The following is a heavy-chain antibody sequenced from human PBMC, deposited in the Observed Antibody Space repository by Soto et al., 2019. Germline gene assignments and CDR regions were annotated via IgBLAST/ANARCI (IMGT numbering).Heavy chain of an antibody. V-gene: IGHV3-30*18. CDR3: AKGPYGSAYYYGMDV. CDR2: ISYDGSNK. J-gene: IGHJ6*02. CDR1: GFTFSSYG. D-gene: IGHD3-10*01. Sequence: LRLSCAASGFTFSSYGMHWVRQAPGKGLEWVAVISYDGSNKYYADSVKGRFTISRDNSKNTLYLQMNSLRAEDTAVYYCAKGPYGSAYYYGMDVWGQGTTVTVSS.